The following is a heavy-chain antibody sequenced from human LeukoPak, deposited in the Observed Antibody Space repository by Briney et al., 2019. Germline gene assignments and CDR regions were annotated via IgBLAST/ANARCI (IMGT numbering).Heavy chain of an antibody. Sequence: GGLRLSCAVSGFTVSSNYMNWVRQTPGKELEWVSVIYSGGSTYYADSVKGRFTISRDNAKNLLYLEMHSLRVEDTAVYFCARDPGAFPYFFDCWGQGTLVTVSS. CDR3: ARDPGAFPYFFDC. CDR1: GFTVSSNY. J-gene: IGHJ4*02. D-gene: IGHD4/OR15-4a*01. V-gene: IGHV3-53*01. CDR2: IYSGGST.